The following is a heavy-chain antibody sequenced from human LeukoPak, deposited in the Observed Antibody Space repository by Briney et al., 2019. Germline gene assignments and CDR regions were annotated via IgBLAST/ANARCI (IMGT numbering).Heavy chain of an antibody. V-gene: IGHV3-23*01. CDR3: AKDRTSGTLDY. CDR2: ISGSGGST. CDR1: GFTFSSYA. J-gene: IGHJ4*02. Sequence: GGSLRLSCAASGFTFSSYAMRWVRQAPGKGLEWISAISGSGGSTYYADSVKGRVTIPRDTSKNTLHLQINSLRSEHTAVYSCAKDRTSGTLDYWGQGTLVTVSS.